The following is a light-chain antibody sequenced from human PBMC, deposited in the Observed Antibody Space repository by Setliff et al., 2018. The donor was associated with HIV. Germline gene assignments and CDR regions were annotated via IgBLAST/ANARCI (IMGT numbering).Light chain of an antibody. CDR3: CSYAGSRIFYV. CDR2: EVS. Sequence: QSALTRPASVSGSPGQSITISCTGTSSDVGSYNLVSWYQQHPGKAPKLMIYEVSKRPSGVSNRFSGSKSGNTASLTISGLQAEDEADYYCCSYAGSRIFYVFGTGTKVTV. CDR1: SSDVGSYNL. J-gene: IGLJ1*01. V-gene: IGLV2-23*02.